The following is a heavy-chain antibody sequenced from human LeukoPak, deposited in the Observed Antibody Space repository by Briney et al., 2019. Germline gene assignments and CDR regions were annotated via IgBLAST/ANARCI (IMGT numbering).Heavy chain of an antibody. Sequence: GGSLRLSCAASGFTFSSYGMHWVRQAPGKGLEWVAVIWYDGSNKYYADSVKGRFTISRDNSKNTLYLQMNSLRAEDTAVYYCASSQGRYCSGGSCCSFAGDFDYWGRGTLVTVSS. J-gene: IGHJ4*02. V-gene: IGHV3-33*01. D-gene: IGHD2-15*01. CDR3: ASSQGRYCSGGSCCSFAGDFDY. CDR1: GFTFSSYG. CDR2: IWYDGSNK.